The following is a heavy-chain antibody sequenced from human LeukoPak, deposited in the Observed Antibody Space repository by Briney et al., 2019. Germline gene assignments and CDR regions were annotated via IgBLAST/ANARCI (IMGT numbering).Heavy chain of an antibody. D-gene: IGHD1-26*01. CDR3: ARLGGGSSYPF. V-gene: IGHV4-39*01. CDR1: GRSISSSSHY. J-gene: IGHJ4*02. Sequence: SETLSLTCPVSGRSISSSSHYWGWIRQPPGKGLEWIGSIYYSGSTYYNPSLKSRVTISADTSKNQFSLKLSSVTAADTAVYYCARLGGGSSYPFWVQGILVTVSS. CDR2: IYYSGST.